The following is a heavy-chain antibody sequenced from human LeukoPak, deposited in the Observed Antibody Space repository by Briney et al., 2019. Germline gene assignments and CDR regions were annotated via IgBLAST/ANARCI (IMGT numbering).Heavy chain of an antibody. CDR1: GGSISNYY. J-gene: IGHJ6*03. CDR2: IYYSGIT. V-gene: IGHV4-59*01. CDR3: ARAHMITSYYYYYYMDV. D-gene: IGHD3-16*01. Sequence: PSETLSLTCTVSGGSISNYYWSWIRQPPGKGLEWIGYIYYSGITMYNPSLKSRVTISVDASRNQFSLILSSVTAADTAVYYCARAHMITSYYYYYYMDVWGKGTTVTVSS.